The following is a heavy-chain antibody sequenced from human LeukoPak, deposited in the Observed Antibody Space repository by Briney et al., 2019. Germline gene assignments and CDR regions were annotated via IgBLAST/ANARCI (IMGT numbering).Heavy chain of an antibody. Sequence: PGGSLRLSCAASGFTFSSYGMHWVRQAPGKGLEWVAFIRYDGSNKYYADSVKGRFTISRDNSKNTLYLQMNSLRAEDTAVYYRAKDWRRGSGFDYWGQGTLVTVSS. V-gene: IGHV3-30*02. J-gene: IGHJ4*02. CDR1: GFTFSSYG. D-gene: IGHD3-10*01. CDR2: IRYDGSNK. CDR3: AKDWRRGSGFDY.